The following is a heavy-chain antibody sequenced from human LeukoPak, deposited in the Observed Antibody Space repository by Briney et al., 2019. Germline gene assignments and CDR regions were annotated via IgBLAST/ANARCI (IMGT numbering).Heavy chain of an antibody. V-gene: IGHV4-61*02. CDR2: IYSSGRT. CDR3: ARGGWGYYYYYMDV. D-gene: IGHD2-15*01. CDR1: GGSISSGPYY. J-gene: IGHJ6*03. Sequence: SQTLSLTCTVSGGSISSGPYYWSWIRQPAGKGLEWIGRIYSSGRTNYNPSLKSRVTISLDTSKNQISLKVSSVTAADTAMYYCARGGWGYYYYYMDVWGKGTTVTISS.